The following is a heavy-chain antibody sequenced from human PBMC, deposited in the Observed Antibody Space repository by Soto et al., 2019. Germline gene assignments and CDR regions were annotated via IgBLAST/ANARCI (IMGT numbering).Heavy chain of an antibody. Sequence: SETLSLTCTVSGGSISSYYWSWIRQPPGKGLEWIGYIYYSGSTYSNPSLKSRVTISVDTSENQFSLNLTSVTAADTAVYYCARRSFGKIDYWGQGTLVTVSS. CDR3: ARRSFGKIDY. CDR1: GGSISSYY. J-gene: IGHJ4*02. CDR2: IYYSGST. V-gene: IGHV4-59*04. D-gene: IGHD1-26*01.